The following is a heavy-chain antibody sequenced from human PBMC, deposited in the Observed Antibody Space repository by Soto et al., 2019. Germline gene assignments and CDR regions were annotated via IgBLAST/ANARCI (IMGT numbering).Heavy chain of an antibody. V-gene: IGHV1-58*01. J-gene: IGHJ2*01. D-gene: IGHD3-22*01. CDR2: IVVGSGNT. Sequence: QMQLVQSGPEVKKPGTSVKVSCKASGFTFTSSAVQWVRQARGQRLEWIGWIVVGSGNTNYAQKFQERVTITRDMSTSTAYMELSSLRSEDTAVYYCAADDYYDSSGYGYFDLWGRGTLVTVSS. CDR3: AADDYYDSSGYGYFDL. CDR1: GFTFTSSA.